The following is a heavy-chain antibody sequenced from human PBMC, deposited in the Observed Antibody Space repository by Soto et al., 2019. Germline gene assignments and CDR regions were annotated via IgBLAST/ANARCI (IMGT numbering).Heavy chain of an antibody. J-gene: IGHJ6*02. CDR2: IIPMFATP. D-gene: IGHD2-15*01. Sequence: QDHLVQPGAAVKKPASSVKISCRSTGGTFSTYAFSWVRQAPGQGIEWMGGIIPMFATPIYAQKYQGRVTTTADDSTSTAYMEVTSIRSNDTAVYFCARGEYDVVVMDGTSRGYQRAYHGMDVWGQGTSVTVSS. CDR1: GGTFSTYA. V-gene: IGHV1-69*12. CDR3: ARGEYDVVVMDGTSRGYQRAYHGMDV.